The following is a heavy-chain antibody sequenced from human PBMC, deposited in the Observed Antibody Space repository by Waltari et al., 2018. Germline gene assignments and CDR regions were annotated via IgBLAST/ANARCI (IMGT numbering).Heavy chain of an antibody. CDR3: ARIGSGWGFFDY. V-gene: IGHV2-70*15. D-gene: IGHD6-19*01. J-gene: IGHJ4*02. CDR1: GFSLSTSGMC. CDR2: IDSDDDK. Sequence: QVTLRESGPALVKPTQTLTLTCTFSGFSLSTSGMCVSWIRQPPGKALEWLARIDSDDDKYYSTSLKTRLTISKETSKNQVVRTMTNMDPVDTATYYCARIGSGWGFFDYWGQGTLVTVSS.